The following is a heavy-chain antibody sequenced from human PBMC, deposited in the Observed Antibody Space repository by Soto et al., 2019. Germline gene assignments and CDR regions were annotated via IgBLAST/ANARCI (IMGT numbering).Heavy chain of an antibody. Sequence: EVQLVESGGGLVQPGGSLRLSCAASGFTFSTSWMTWVRQVPGKGLEWVANIKNDGSQTNNVDSVKGRFTISRDNANNSLYLKMHRLRVEDAEDYYWDSDVTTKYGTYWVAAFALLGQGTVVTVSS. CDR3: DSDVTTKYGTYWVAAFAL. D-gene: IGHD1-7*01. CDR1: GFTFSTSW. J-gene: IGHJ3*01. V-gene: IGHV3-7*04. CDR2: IKNDGSQT.